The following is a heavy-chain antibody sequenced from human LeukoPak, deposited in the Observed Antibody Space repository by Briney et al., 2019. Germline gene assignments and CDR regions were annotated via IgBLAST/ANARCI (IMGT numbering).Heavy chain of an antibody. D-gene: IGHD4-17*01. CDR1: GGTFSSYA. Sequence: ASVKVSCKASGGTFSSYAISWVRQAPGQGLEWMGRIIPILGIANYAQKFQGRVTITADKSTSTAYMELSSLRPEDTAVYYCARDVVDYGDYDVSRWFDPWGQGTLVTVSS. J-gene: IGHJ5*02. CDR2: IIPILGIA. CDR3: ARDVVDYGDYDVSRWFDP. V-gene: IGHV1-69*04.